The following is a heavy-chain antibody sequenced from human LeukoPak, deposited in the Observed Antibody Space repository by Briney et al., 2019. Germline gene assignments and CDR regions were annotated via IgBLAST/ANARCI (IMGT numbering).Heavy chain of an antibody. CDR1: GGSFSGYY. D-gene: IGHD5-24*01. V-gene: IGHV4-34*01. CDR3: ARGLRDGYTPA. J-gene: IGHJ5*02. CDR2: INHSGST. Sequence: SETLSLTCAVYGGSFSGYYWSWIRQPPGKGLERIGEINHSGSTNYNPSLKSRVTISVDTSKNQFSLKLSSVTAADTAVYYCARGLRDGYTPAWGQGTLVTVSS.